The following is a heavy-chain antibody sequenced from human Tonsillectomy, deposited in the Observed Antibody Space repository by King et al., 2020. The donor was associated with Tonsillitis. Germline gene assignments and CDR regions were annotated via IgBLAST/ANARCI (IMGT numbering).Heavy chain of an antibody. Sequence: VQLQESGPGLVKPSQTLSLTCTVSGGSISSGDYYWSWIRQPPGKGLEWIGYIYYSGSTYYNPSLKSRVTISVDTSKNQFSLKLSSVTAADTAVYYCASSYDYGDYGSYYFDYWGQGTLVTVSS. CDR1: GGSISSGDYY. D-gene: IGHD4-17*01. V-gene: IGHV4-30-4*01. CDR2: IYYSGST. CDR3: ASSYDYGDYGSYYFDY. J-gene: IGHJ4*02.